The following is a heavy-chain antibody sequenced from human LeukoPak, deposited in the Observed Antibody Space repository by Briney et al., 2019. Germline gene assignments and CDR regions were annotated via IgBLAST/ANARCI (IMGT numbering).Heavy chain of an antibody. CDR2: LYTGGGT. CDR3: TRSGYRHPYHFDS. D-gene: IGHD3-22*01. CDR1: GFTFSSYW. V-gene: IGHV3-53*01. Sequence: GGSLRLSCAASGFTFSSYWMSWVRQAPGKGLEWVSVLYTGGGTDHADSVKGRFTISRDNSKNTLSLQMNSLRVEDTAIYYCTRSGYRHPYHFDSWGQGTLVTVSS. J-gene: IGHJ4*02.